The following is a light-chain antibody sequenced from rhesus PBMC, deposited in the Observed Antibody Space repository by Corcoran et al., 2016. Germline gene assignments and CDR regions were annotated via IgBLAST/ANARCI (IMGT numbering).Light chain of an antibody. V-gene: IGKV1-25*01. Sequence: DIQMTQSPSSLSASVGDRVTITCRASQGISSYLAWYQQKPGKVPKLLIYAASTLQSGVPSRFSGSGSWTDFTLTISSLQPEDVATYYCQQHNSYPLTFGGGTKVELK. J-gene: IGKJ4*01. CDR3: QQHNSYPLT. CDR2: AAS. CDR1: QGISSY.